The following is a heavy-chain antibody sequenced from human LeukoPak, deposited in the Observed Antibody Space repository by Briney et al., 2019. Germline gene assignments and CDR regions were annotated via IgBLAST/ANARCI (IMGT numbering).Heavy chain of an antibody. CDR3: ANHYTAMLRYFDY. J-gene: IGHJ4*02. CDR2: IWYDGSNK. Sequence: GGSLRLSCAASGFTFSSYGMHWVRQAPGKGLEWVAVIWYDGSNKYYADSVKGRFTISRDNSKNTLYLQMNSLRAEDTAVYYCANHYTAMLRYFDYWGQGSLVTVSS. CDR1: GFTFSSYG. D-gene: IGHD5-18*01. V-gene: IGHV3-33*06.